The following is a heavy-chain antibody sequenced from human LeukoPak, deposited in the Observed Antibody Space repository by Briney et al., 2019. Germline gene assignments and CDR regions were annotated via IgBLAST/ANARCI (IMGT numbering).Heavy chain of an antibody. CDR3: TSTRVDTAMVTDY. CDR1: GYTFTSYD. J-gene: IGHJ4*02. D-gene: IGHD5-18*01. V-gene: IGHV1-8*01. Sequence: ASVTVSCTASGYTFTSYDINWVRQATGQGLEWMGWMNPNSGNTGYAQKFQGRVTMTRNTSISTAYMELSSLRSEDTAVYYCTSTRVDTAMVTDYWGQGTLVTVSS. CDR2: MNPNSGNT.